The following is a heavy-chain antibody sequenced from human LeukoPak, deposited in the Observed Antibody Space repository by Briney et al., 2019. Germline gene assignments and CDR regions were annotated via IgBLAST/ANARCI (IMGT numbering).Heavy chain of an antibody. J-gene: IGHJ6*02. CDR3: ARDRDGYNQYYYYYAMDV. V-gene: IGHV4-31*03. CDR2: IYYSGST. D-gene: IGHD5-24*01. Sequence: SQTLSLTCTVSGGSISSGIYFWSWIRQHPGKGLEWIVYIYYSGSTYYNPSLKSRVTISVDTSKNQFSLKLSSVTAADTAVYYCARDRDGYNQYYYYYAMDVWGQGTTVTVSS. CDR1: GGSISSGIYF.